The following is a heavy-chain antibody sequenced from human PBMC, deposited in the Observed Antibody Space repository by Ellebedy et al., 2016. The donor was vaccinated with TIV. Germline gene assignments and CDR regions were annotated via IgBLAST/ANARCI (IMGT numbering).Heavy chain of an antibody. CDR2: VYYTGST. D-gene: IGHD4-11*01. CDR3: ARSFFDLSNWYRDYYYGMDV. Sequence: PSETLSLTCTVSGGYITTNYWSWIRQPPGKGLEWIGYVYYTGSTKYNPTLKSRFTISLDTSETQFSLKLRSVTAADTAVYYCARSFFDLSNWYRDYYYGMDVWGQGTTVTVSS. CDR1: GGYITTNY. J-gene: IGHJ6*02. V-gene: IGHV4-59*01.